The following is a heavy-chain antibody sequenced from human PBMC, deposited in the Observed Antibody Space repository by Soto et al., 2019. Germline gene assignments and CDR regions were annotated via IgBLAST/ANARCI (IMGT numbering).Heavy chain of an antibody. V-gene: IGHV3-30*18. CDR2: ISYDGSNK. Sequence: GGSLRLSCAASGFTFRNYGMHWVRQAPGKGLEWVALISYDGSNKYYAESVKGRITISRDNSKNTLSLQMNSLRAEDTAVYYCAKGGHYDTSGSTPILDYPGQGTLVTV. D-gene: IGHD3-22*01. CDR1: GFTFRNYG. J-gene: IGHJ4*02. CDR3: AKGGHYDTSGSTPILDY.